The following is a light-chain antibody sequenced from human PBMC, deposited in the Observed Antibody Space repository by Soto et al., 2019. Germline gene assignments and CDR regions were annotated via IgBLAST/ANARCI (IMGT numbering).Light chain of an antibody. CDR1: QSVSSN. V-gene: IGKV3-15*01. CDR2: GAS. J-gene: IGKJ5*01. CDR3: QQYNNWPPIT. Sequence: ELVMTQSPATLSVSPGERTTLSSRARQSVSSNLAWYQRKPGQAHRLLSYGASTRANGIPARFSVSGSRTEFTLTISSLQSEDFAVYYCQQYNNWPPITFGQGTRLEIK.